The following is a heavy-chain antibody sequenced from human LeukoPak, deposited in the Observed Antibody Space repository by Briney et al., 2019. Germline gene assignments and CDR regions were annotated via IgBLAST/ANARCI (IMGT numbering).Heavy chain of an antibody. CDR3: VSSSPRYCTGGTCYSSRGFDY. CDR2: IYYSGST. J-gene: IGHJ4*02. Sequence: SETLSLTCTVSGGSISSSSYYWGWIRQPPGKELEWIGSIYYSGSTYYNPSLKSRITISVDTSKTQFSLRLSSVTAADTAVYYCVSSSPRYCTGGTCYSSRGFDYWGQGTLVTVSS. V-gene: IGHV4-39*07. CDR1: GGSISSSSYY. D-gene: IGHD2-15*01.